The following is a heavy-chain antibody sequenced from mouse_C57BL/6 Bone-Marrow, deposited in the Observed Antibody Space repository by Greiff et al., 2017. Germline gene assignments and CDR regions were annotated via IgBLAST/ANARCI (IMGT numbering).Heavy chain of an antibody. CDR3: ARVRYYGSRDYYAMDY. CDR2: LNYDGSST. J-gene: IGHJ4*01. CDR1: GFTFSDYY. Sequence: EVHLVESEGGLVQPGSSMKLSCTASGFTFSDYYMAWVRQVPEKGLEWVANLNYDGSSTYYLDSLKSRFIISRDNAKNILYLQMSRLKSEDTATYYCARVRYYGSRDYYAMDYWGQGTSVTVSS. V-gene: IGHV5-16*01. D-gene: IGHD1-1*01.